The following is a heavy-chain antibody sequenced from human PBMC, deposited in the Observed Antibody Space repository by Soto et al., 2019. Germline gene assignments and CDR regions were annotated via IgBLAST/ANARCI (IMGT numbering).Heavy chain of an antibody. Sequence: DVQLVESGGGLLQPGGSLRLSCAASGFTFIDYWMHWVRQAPGKGLVWVSRIKGDESVTNYADSVKGRFTISRDNAKNTVYLQINTLRAEDTAVYYCARGIPGHDAVDGWGQGTTVTVSS. CDR3: ARGIPGHDAVDG. V-gene: IGHV3-74*01. J-gene: IGHJ6*02. CDR1: GFTFIDYW. D-gene: IGHD1-1*01. CDR2: IKGDESVT.